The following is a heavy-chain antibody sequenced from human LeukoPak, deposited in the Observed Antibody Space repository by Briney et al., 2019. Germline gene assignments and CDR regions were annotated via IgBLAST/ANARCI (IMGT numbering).Heavy chain of an antibody. V-gene: IGHV1-2*02. Sequence: ASVKVSFKASGYTFTGYYMHWVRQAPGQGLEWMGWINPNSGGTNYAQKFQGRVTMTRDTSISTAYMELSRLRSDDTAVYYCASPAMAAAGIDRLVDVWGQGTSVTVSS. D-gene: IGHD6-13*01. CDR1: GYTFTGYY. CDR2: INPNSGGT. CDR3: ASPAMAAAGIDRLVDV. J-gene: IGHJ6*02.